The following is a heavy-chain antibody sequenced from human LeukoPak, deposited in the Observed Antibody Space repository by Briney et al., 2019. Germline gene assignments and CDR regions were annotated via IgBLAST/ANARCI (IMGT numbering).Heavy chain of an antibody. CDR3: AKDNYDYGDYDGSDY. CDR2: IRYDGSNK. D-gene: IGHD4-17*01. Sequence: PGGPLRLSCVASAFTFRSYGMHWVRQPPSKGLQRVAFIRYDGSNKYYADSLKGRFTISRGNSRDTLHLQMNSLRAEDAAVYYCAKDNYDYGDYDGSDYWGQGTLVTVSS. J-gene: IGHJ4*02. V-gene: IGHV3-30*02. CDR1: AFTFRSYG.